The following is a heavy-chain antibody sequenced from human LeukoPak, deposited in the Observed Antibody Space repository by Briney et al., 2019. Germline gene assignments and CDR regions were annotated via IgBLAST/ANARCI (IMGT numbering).Heavy chain of an antibody. CDR3: AMGRGTTMVRGVITNDFDL. CDR1: RYTFTAYY. V-gene: IGHV1-2*02. Sequence: ASVNDSFRASRYTFTAYYIHWVRQAPGQGLEWMGCIYPNSGSTNYAQKFLGSVTMTGDTSINTAFMELSRLRSDDTAIYYWAMGRGTTMVRGVITNDFDLWGRGSLVTVSS. J-gene: IGHJ2*01. D-gene: IGHD3-10*01. CDR2: IYPNSGST.